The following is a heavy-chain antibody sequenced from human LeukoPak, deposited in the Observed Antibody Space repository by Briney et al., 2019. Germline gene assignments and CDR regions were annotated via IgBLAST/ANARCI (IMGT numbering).Heavy chain of an antibody. V-gene: IGHV3-43*01. D-gene: IGHD6-6*01. CDR2: ISWDGVST. CDR3: AKSAARLVSDYYYMDV. J-gene: IGHJ6*03. CDR1: GFSFDDYT. Sequence: PGGSLRLSCAASGFSFDDYTMHWVRQAPGKGLEWVSLISWDGVSTHYADSVKGRFTISRDNSKNSLYLQMNSLRTEDTALYYCAKSAARLVSDYYYMDVWGRGTTVTVSS.